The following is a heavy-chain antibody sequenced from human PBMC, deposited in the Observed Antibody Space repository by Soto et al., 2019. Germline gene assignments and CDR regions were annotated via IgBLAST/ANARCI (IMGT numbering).Heavy chain of an antibody. CDR2: IYHSGST. D-gene: IGHD1-26*01. V-gene: IGHV4-4*02. CDR3: AGVEGAGTDDY. Sequence: QVQLQESGPGLVKPSGTLSLTCAVSGGSISSSNWWSWVRQPPGKGLEWIGEIYHSGSTNYNPSLKSLVTISVDKSKNQFALKLSSGTAGDTAVYYCAGVEGAGTDDYWGQGTLVTVSS. CDR1: GGSISSSNW. J-gene: IGHJ4*02.